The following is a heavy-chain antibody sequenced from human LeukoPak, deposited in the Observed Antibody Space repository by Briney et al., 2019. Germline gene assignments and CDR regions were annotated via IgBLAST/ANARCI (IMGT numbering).Heavy chain of an antibody. Sequence: PGGSLRLSCAASGFTFSSYNMNWVRQAPGKGLEWVSSISSSSSYIYYADSVKGRFTISRDNAKNSLYLQMNSLRAEDTAVYYCPRVGRSHTTYYFEHWGQGPLVTVST. D-gene: IGHD4-11*01. CDR1: GFTFSSYN. J-gene: IGHJ4*02. CDR2: ISSSSSYI. CDR3: PRVGRSHTTYYFEH. V-gene: IGHV3-21*01.